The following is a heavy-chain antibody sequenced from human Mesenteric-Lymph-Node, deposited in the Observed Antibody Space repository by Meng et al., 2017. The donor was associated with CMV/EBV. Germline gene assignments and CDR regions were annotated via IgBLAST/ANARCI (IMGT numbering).Heavy chain of an antibody. CDR3: ARDAEGGRIVVVPATMVY. D-gene: IGHD2-2*01. CDR2: ISSSSSTI. J-gene: IGHJ4*02. CDR1: GFTFSSYS. V-gene: IGHV3-48*04. Sequence: GESLKISCAASGFTFSSYSMNWVRQAPGKGLEWVSYISSSSSTIYYADSVKGRFTISRDNAKNTLYLQMNSLRAEDTAVYYCARDAEGGRIVVVPATMVYWGQGTLVTVSS.